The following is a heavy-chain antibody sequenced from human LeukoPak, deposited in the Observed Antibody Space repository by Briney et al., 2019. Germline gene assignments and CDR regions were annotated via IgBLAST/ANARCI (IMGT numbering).Heavy chain of an antibody. Sequence: ASVKVSCKAPGYTFTSYAMHWVRQAPGQRLEWMGWINAGNGYTKYSQKFQGRVTITRDTSASTAYMELSSLRSEDTAVYYCARVSCSGGSCYSGVNWFDPWGQGTLVIVSS. CDR2: INAGNGYT. CDR1: GYTFTSYA. D-gene: IGHD2-15*01. CDR3: ARVSCSGGSCYSGVNWFDP. J-gene: IGHJ5*02. V-gene: IGHV1-3*01.